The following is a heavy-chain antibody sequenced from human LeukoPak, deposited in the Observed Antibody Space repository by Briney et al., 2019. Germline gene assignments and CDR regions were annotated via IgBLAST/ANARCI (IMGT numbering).Heavy chain of an antibody. V-gene: IGHV4-34*01. CDR1: GGSLSGYY. CDR2: INHSGST. Sequence: PETLSLTCAVYGGSLSGYYWSWIRRPPGTGLEGIGEINHSGSTNYNPSLKSRVTISVDTSKNQFSLKLSSVTAADTAVYYCARCYYYYYMDVWGKGTTVTVSS. J-gene: IGHJ6*03. CDR3: ARCYYYYYMDV.